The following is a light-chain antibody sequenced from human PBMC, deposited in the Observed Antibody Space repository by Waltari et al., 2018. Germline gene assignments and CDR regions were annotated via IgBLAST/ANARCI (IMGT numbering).Light chain of an antibody. CDR1: KLGDRL. J-gene: IGLJ2*01. V-gene: IGLV3-1*01. Sequence: SYELTQPPSISVSPGQAVSITCSGDKLGDRLAFWYHQRTGQSPSLVIYQDDKRPSGIPGRFSGPNSGNTATLTISGTQPLDEADYYCQTWDTTAVIFGGGTRLTVL. CDR3: QTWDTTAVI. CDR2: QDD.